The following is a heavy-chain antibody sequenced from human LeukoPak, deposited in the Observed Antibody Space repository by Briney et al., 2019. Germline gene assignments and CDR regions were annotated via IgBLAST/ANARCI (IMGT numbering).Heavy chain of an antibody. J-gene: IGHJ6*04. D-gene: IGHD3-10*02. Sequence: PGGSLRLPCAASGFTFSSYWMSWVRQAPGKGLEWVANIKQDGSEKYYVDSVKGRFTISRDNAKNSLYLQMNSLRAEDTAVYYCAELGITMIGGVWGKGTTVTISS. CDR2: IKQDGSEK. CDR3: AELGITMIGGV. CDR1: GFTFSSYW. V-gene: IGHV3-7*01.